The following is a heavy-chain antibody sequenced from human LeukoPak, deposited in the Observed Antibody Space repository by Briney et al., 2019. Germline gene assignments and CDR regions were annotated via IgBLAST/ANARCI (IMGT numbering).Heavy chain of an antibody. CDR2: IYYSGST. CDR1: GGSISSSRYY. J-gene: IGHJ4*02. CDR3: ARFYFDFDY. D-gene: IGHD3-9*01. V-gene: IGHV4-39*01. Sequence: SETLSLTCTVSGGSISSSRYYWGWIRQPPGKGLEWIGSIYYSGSTYYNPSLKSRVTISVDTSKNQFSLKLSSVTAADTAVYYCARFYFDFDYWGQGTLVTVSS.